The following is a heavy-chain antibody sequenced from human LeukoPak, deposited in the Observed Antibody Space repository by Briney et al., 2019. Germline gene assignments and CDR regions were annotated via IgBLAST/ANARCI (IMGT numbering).Heavy chain of an antibody. CDR1: GFTFSSYW. V-gene: IGHV3-66*01. CDR2: IYSVGST. CDR3: AGSLAYCGGDCRLGDY. Sequence: PGGSLRLSCAASGFTFSSYWMSWVRQAPAKGLEWVSVIYSVGSTYYADSVRGRFTISRDNSKNTLYLQMNSLRVEDTAVYYCAGSLAYCGGDCRLGDYWGQGTLVTVSS. J-gene: IGHJ4*02. D-gene: IGHD2-21*02.